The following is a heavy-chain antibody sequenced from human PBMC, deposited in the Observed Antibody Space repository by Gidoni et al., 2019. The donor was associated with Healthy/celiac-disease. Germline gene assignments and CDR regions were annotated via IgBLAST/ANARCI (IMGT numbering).Heavy chain of an antibody. CDR3: ARVRWELPTAIDAFDI. CDR1: GYTFTGYY. Sequence: QVQLVQSGAEVKTPGASVKVSCQASGYTFTGYYMHWVRQAPGQGLEWMGWINPNSGGTNYAQKFQGRDTMTRDTSISTAYMELSRLRSDDTAVYYCARVRWELPTAIDAFDIWGQGTMVTVSS. J-gene: IGHJ3*02. CDR2: INPNSGGT. V-gene: IGHV1-2*02. D-gene: IGHD1-26*01.